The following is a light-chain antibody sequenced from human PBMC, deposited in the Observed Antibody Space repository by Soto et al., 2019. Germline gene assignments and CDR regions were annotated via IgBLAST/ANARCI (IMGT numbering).Light chain of an antibody. V-gene: IGKV1-5*03. J-gene: IGKJ1*01. CDR2: KAS. Sequence: DIQMTQSPSTLSASVGDRVTITCRASQSISSWLAWYQQKPGKAPNLLIYKASSLESGVPSRFSGSGSGTEFTLHISSLPPDDFATYYCQQYNSYPWTFGQGTKVEI. CDR1: QSISSW. CDR3: QQYNSYPWT.